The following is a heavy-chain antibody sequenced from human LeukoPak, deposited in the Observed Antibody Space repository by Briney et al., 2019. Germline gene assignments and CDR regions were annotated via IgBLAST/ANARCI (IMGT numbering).Heavy chain of an antibody. CDR1: GGSISSYY. Sequence: PSETLSLTCTVSGGSISSYYWSWIRQPPGKGLKWIGYIYYSGSTNYNPSLKSRVTISVDTSKNQFSLKLSSVTAADTAVYYCARGGTYYDILTGRPPYAFDIWGQGTMVTVSS. J-gene: IGHJ3*02. V-gene: IGHV4-59*01. D-gene: IGHD3-9*01. CDR2: IYYSGST. CDR3: ARGGTYYDILTGRPPYAFDI.